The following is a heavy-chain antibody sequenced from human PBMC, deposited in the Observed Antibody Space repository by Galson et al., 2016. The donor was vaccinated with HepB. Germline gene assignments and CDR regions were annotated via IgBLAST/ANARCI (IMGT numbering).Heavy chain of an antibody. Sequence: QSGAEVKKPGESLTISCKASGYSFTAYWIGWVRQMPGRGLAWMGITYPGDPDTRYSPSFQGQVTISADRSISTAYLRWGSLKASDSAIYYCARPDASAWNTFMGGPFDVWGQGIMGIGSS. V-gene: IGHV5-51*01. CDR3: ARPDASAWNTFMGGPFDV. CDR1: GYSFTAYW. D-gene: IGHD5-18*01. CDR2: TYPGDPDT. J-gene: IGHJ3*01.